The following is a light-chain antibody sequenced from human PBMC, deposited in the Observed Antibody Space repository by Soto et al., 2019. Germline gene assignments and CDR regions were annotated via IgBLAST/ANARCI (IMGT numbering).Light chain of an antibody. J-gene: IGLJ1*01. Sequence: QSVLTQPASVSGSPGQSITISCTGTSSDVGGYKYVSWYQQHPGKAPKLMIYEVSPRPSGASDRFSGSKSGNTASLTISGLQAEDEADYYCSSYTSSSTPYVFGTGTKATVL. CDR3: SSYTSSSTPYV. CDR1: SSDVGGYKY. CDR2: EVS. V-gene: IGLV2-14*01.